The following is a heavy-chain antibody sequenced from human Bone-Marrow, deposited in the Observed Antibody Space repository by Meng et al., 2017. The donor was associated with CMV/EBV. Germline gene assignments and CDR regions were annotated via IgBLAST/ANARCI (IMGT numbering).Heavy chain of an antibody. V-gene: IGHV3-21*01. D-gene: IGHD3-3*01. CDR2: ISSTSDYI. CDR1: GFTFSSYR. CDR3: ARDRSGDRFLEWSGRAFDI. J-gene: IGHJ3*02. Sequence: GESLKISCAAFGFTFSSYRMNWVRQAPGKGLEWVSYISSTSDYIGYADSVKGRFTISRDNARNSLYLQMNSLRAEDTAVYYCARDRSGDRFLEWSGRAFDIWGQGTMVTVSS.